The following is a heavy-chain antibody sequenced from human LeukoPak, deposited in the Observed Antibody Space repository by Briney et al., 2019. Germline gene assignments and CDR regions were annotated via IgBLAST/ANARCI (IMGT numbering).Heavy chain of an antibody. J-gene: IGHJ4*02. Sequence: SVKVSCKASGYTFTSYDINWVRQATGQGLEWMGGIIPIFGTANYAQKFQGRVTITTDESTSTAYMELSSLRSEDTAVYYCARNMGIAVAGTPLFDYWGQGTLVTVSS. D-gene: IGHD6-19*01. CDR2: IIPIFGTA. CDR3: ARNMGIAVAGTPLFDY. V-gene: IGHV1-69*05. CDR1: GYTFTSYD.